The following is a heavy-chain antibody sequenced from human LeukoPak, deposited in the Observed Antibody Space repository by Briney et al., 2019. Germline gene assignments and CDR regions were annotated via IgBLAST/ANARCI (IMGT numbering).Heavy chain of an antibody. J-gene: IGHJ4*02. CDR2: IKPSGGST. V-gene: IGHV1-46*01. CDR3: ARAPGGLGYYFDY. CDR1: GYTFTGYY. Sequence: ASVRVSCQASGYTFTGYYMHWVRRAPGQGLEWMGIIKPSGGSTSYAQKFQDRVTMTRDTSTSTVYMELSSLRSEDTAVYYCARAPGGLGYYFDYWGQGTLVTVSS. D-gene: IGHD6-19*01.